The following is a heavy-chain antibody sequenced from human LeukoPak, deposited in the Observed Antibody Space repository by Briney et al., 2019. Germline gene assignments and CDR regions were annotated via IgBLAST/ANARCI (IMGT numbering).Heavy chain of an antibody. V-gene: IGHV3-30*03. CDR2: ISYDGSNK. CDR1: GFTFSSYG. Sequence: PGGSLRLSCAASGFTFSSYGMHWVRQAPGKGLEWVAVISYDGSNKYYADSVKGRFTISRDNSKNTLYLQMNSLRAEDTAVYYCARNGVVYYYDSSGYDAVDYWGQGTLVTVSS. D-gene: IGHD3-22*01. J-gene: IGHJ4*02. CDR3: ARNGVVYYYDSSGYDAVDY.